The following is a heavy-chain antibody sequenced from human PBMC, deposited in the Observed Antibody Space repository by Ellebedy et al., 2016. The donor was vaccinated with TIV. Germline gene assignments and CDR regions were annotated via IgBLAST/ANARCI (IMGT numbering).Heavy chain of an antibody. CDR3: ARYCSSTSCRYFDH. D-gene: IGHD2-2*01. V-gene: IGHV4-59*12. CDR1: GGSISSYY. CDR2: IYYSGNT. Sequence: SETLSLXXTVSGGSISSYYWSWIRQPPGKGLEWIGYIYYSGNTYYNPSLKSRLTISVDTSKNQFSLKLSSVTAADTALYYCARYCSSTSCRYFDHWGQGTLVTVSS. J-gene: IGHJ4*02.